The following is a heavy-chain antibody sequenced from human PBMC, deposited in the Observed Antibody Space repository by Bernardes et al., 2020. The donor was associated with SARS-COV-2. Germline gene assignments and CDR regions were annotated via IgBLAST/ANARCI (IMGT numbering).Heavy chain of an antibody. CDR1: GGTFSSYA. J-gene: IGHJ4*02. V-gene: IGHV1-69*04. CDR3: ARDRAENNKRKNDGIAAG. CDR2: IIPILGIA. Sequence: SVKVSCKASGGTFSSYAISWVRQAPGQGLEWMGRIIPILGIANYAQKFQGRVTITADKSTSTAYMELSSLRSEDTAVYYCARDRAENNKRKNDGIAAGWGQGTLVTVSS. D-gene: IGHD6-13*01.